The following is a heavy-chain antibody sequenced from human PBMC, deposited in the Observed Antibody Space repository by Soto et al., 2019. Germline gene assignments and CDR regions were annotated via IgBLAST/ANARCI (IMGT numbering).Heavy chain of an antibody. V-gene: IGHV4-4*07. Sequence: SEPLSLTCTVSGGSISSYYGSWIRQPARKGLEWIGRISTTETTNYNPSLRSRVSMSLDTSKSQVSLKLSSVTAADAAVYYCAGHIAAAGRRYYGMDVWGQGTTVTVSS. CDR1: GGSISSYY. D-gene: IGHD6-13*01. CDR2: ISTTETT. CDR3: AGHIAAAGRRYYGMDV. J-gene: IGHJ6*02.